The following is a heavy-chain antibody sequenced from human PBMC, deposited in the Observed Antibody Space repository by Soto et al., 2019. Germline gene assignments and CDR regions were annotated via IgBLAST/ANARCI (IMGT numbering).Heavy chain of an antibody. CDR1: GASITFGGYS. V-gene: IGHV4-30-2*01. CDR2: INHLETT. J-gene: IGHJ4*02. D-gene: IGHD1-26*01. Sequence: QLQLHESGSGLVKPSQTLSLTCTVSGASITFGGYSWSWIRQTPVKGLEWIGYINHLETTFYNPSFESRLTLSIDRAKNQFSLKLHSMSAADRAVYFCARGGGSDSFDYWGQGILVTVSS. CDR3: ARGGGSDSFDY.